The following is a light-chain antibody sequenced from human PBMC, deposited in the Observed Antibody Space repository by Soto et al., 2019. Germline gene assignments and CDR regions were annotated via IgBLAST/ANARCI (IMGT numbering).Light chain of an antibody. Sequence: EIVLTQSPTTLSLSPGDRASLSCRASQSVNDNVAWYQQKPGQAPRLLIYDATNRATGIPARFSGSGSGTDFTLTISSLEPEDFAVYYCHQRASWPLTFGQGTKVDIK. CDR3: HQRASWPLT. CDR2: DAT. J-gene: IGKJ1*01. V-gene: IGKV3-11*01. CDR1: QSVNDN.